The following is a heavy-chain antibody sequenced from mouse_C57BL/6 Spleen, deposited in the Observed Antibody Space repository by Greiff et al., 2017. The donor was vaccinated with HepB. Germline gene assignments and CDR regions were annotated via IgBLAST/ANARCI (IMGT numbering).Heavy chain of an antibody. D-gene: IGHD2-3*01. Sequence: VQLQQSGAELVRPGASVKLSCKASGYTFTDYYINWVKQRPGQGLEWIARIYPGSGNTYYNEKFKGKATLTAEKSSSTAYMQLSSLTSEDSAVYFCARTLYDGYYAWFAYWGQRTLVTVSA. CDR1: GYTFTDYY. CDR3: ARTLYDGYYAWFAY. V-gene: IGHV1-76*01. J-gene: IGHJ3*01. CDR2: IYPGSGNT.